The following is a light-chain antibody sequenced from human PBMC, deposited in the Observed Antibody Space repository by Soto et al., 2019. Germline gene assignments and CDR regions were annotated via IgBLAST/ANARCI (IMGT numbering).Light chain of an antibody. CDR2: SNN. V-gene: IGLV1-44*01. Sequence: QPALTQPPSVSGTPGQRVTISCSGSRSSIGSNTVNWYQHLPGSAPKLLIYSNNHRPSGVPDRFSASKAGASASLAISGLQSEDEGDYYCAAWDASLGGFYVFGSGTKVTVL. CDR1: RSSIGSNT. J-gene: IGLJ1*01. CDR3: AAWDASLGGFYV.